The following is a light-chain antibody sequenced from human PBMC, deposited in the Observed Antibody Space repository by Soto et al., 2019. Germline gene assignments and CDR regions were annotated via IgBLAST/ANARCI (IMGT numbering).Light chain of an antibody. J-gene: IGKJ3*01. Sequence: DIQLTQSPSFLSASVGDRVTITCRASQGIGSYLAWYQQKPGKAPKLLIYAASTLQSGVPSRFSGSGSGTEFTLTISSLQPEDFGTYYCQQLNSYPFGPGTKVDIK. CDR3: QQLNSYP. CDR1: QGIGSY. CDR2: AAS. V-gene: IGKV1-9*01.